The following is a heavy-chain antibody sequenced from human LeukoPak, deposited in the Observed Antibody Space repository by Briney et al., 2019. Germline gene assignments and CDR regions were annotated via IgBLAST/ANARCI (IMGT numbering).Heavy chain of an antibody. Sequence: GASVKVSCKASGYTFTSYGISWVRQAPGQGGEGRGGISAYNGKTNYAQKLQGRVTITTDTSTSTAYMELTSLRSDDTAVYYCARDEPRIIGYSSGWYQTEILNWFAPWGQGTLVTVSS. D-gene: IGHD6-19*01. CDR1: GYTFTSYG. V-gene: IGHV1-18*01. J-gene: IGHJ5*02. CDR3: ARDEPRIIGYSSGWYQTEILNWFAP. CDR2: ISAYNGKT.